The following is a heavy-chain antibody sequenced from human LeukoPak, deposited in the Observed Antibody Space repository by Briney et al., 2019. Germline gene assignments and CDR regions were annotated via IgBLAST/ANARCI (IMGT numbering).Heavy chain of an antibody. V-gene: IGHV1-69*05. CDR3: ARAGHGSYLFDY. D-gene: IGHD1-26*01. J-gene: IGHJ4*02. CDR2: IIPIFGTA. Sequence: GASVKVSCKASGGTFSSYAISWVRQAPGQGLEWMGGIIPIFGTASYAQKFQGRVTITTDESTSTAYMELSSLRSEDTAVYYCARAGHGSYLFDYWGQGTLVTVSS. CDR1: GGTFSSYA.